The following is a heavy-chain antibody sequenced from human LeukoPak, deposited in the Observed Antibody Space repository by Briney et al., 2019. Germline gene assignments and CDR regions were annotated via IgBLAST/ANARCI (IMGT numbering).Heavy chain of an antibody. CDR2: INTNTGSP. V-gene: IGHV7-4-1*02. CDR3: AREGTGMLRGVTFFDY. CDR1: GYTFTSYA. D-gene: IGHD3-10*01. J-gene: IGHJ4*02. Sequence: ASVKVSCKASGYTFTSYAMNWVRQAPGQGLEWMGWINTNTGSPTCAQGFTGRFVFSLDTSVSTAYLQISSLKAEDTVVYYCAREGTGMLRGVTFFDYWGQGTLVTVSS.